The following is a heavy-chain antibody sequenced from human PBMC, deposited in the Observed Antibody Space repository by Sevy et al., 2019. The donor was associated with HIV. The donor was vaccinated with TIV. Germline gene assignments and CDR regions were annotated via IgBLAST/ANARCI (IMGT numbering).Heavy chain of an antibody. CDR3: ARDPPTYSYGTFDY. V-gene: IGHV3-21*01. D-gene: IGHD5-18*01. J-gene: IGHJ4*02. CDR1: GFTFSSYS. CDR2: ISSSSSYI. Sequence: GGSLRLSCAASGFTFSSYSMNWVRQAPGKGLEWVSSISSSSSYIYYANSVKGRFTISRDNAKNSLYLQMNSLRAEDTAVYYCARDPPTYSYGTFDYWGQGTLVTVSS.